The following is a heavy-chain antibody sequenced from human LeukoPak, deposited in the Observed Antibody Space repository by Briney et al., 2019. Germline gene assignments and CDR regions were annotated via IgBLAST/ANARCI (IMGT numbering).Heavy chain of an antibody. Sequence: SETLSLTCTVSGGAISTPGYYWGWIRQPPGKGLEWIGSLYHSGSTYYTPSLKSRATISVDKSKNQCSLKLRSVTAADTAVYYCARHALATVTDPSFDYWGQGTLVTVSS. CDR1: GGAISTPGYY. CDR3: ARHALATVTDPSFDY. D-gene: IGHD2-21*02. V-gene: IGHV4-39*01. J-gene: IGHJ4*02. CDR2: LYHSGST.